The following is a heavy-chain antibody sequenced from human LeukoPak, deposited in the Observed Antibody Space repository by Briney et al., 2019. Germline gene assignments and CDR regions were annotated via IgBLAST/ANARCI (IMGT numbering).Heavy chain of an antibody. V-gene: IGHV3-7*01. CDR1: GFTFGTYW. D-gene: IGHD1-26*01. CDR2: IKQDGSDI. Sequence: GSLRLSCAASGFTFGTYWMMWVRQAPGKGLEWVAIIKQDGSDIHYVVSVKVRFTISIDNAKTSVHLQMNSLGVEDTAGYYCTGDNSWIFKYWGQGTPVTVSS. J-gene: IGHJ4*02. CDR3: TGDNSWIFKY.